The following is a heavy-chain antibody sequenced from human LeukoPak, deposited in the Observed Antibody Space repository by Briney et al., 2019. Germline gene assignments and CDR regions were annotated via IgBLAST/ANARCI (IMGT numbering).Heavy chain of an antibody. Sequence: PGGSLRLSCAASGFTFSSYSMNWVRQAPGKGLDWVSSISSSSSYIYYADSVKGRFTISRDNAKNSLYLQMNSLRAEDTAVYYCARAAVAEPYYYYGMDVWGKGTTVTVSS. D-gene: IGHD6-19*01. CDR2: ISSSSSYI. V-gene: IGHV3-21*01. CDR3: ARAAVAEPYYYYGMDV. J-gene: IGHJ6*04. CDR1: GFTFSSYS.